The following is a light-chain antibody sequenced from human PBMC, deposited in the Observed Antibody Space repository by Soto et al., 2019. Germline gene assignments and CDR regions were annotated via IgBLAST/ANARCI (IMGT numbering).Light chain of an antibody. CDR2: RAS. CDR3: LQYVTYPYT. Sequence: DIQMTQSPSTLSASVGDMVTITCRASQSVSQELAWYQQKPGKAPKHLIYRASLLESGVPSRFSGSGSGAEFTLSISSLQPDDFATYYCLQYVTYPYTFSGGTRVEI. CDR1: QSVSQE. V-gene: IGKV1-5*03. J-gene: IGKJ4*01.